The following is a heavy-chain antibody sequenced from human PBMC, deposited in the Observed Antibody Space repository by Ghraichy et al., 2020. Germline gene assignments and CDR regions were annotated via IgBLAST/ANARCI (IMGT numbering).Heavy chain of an antibody. Sequence: GGSLRLSCAASGFTFSSYAMHWVRQAPGKGLEWVAVISYDGSNKYYADSVKGRFTISRDNSKNTLYLQMNSLRAEDTAVYYCARDRRLAGYSYGRQDYWGQGTLVTVSS. V-gene: IGHV3-30-3*01. CDR3: ARDRRLAGYSYGRQDY. D-gene: IGHD5-18*01. CDR1: GFTFSSYA. J-gene: IGHJ4*02. CDR2: ISYDGSNK.